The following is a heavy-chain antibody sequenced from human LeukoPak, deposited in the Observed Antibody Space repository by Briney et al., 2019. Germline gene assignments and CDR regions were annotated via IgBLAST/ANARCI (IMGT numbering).Heavy chain of an antibody. CDR1: GYTFTGYY. D-gene: IGHD1-26*01. Sequence: ASVKVSCKTSGYTFTGYYLHWVRQAPGQGLEWMGWINPNSSDTDYAQKFQGRVTMTRDTSISTAYMELSRLRSDDTAVYYCARDARSHDFDYWGQGTLVTVSS. J-gene: IGHJ4*02. CDR3: ARDARSHDFDY. CDR2: INPNSSDT. V-gene: IGHV1-2*02.